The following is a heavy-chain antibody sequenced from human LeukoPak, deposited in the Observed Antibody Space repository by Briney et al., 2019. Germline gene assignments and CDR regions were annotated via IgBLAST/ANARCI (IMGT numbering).Heavy chain of an antibody. Sequence: ASVKVSCKASGYTFTGYYMHSVRQAPGQGLEWMGWINPNSGGTNYAQKFQGRVTMTRDTSISTAYMELSSLRSEDTAVYYCASYISGYGPRRYYFDYWGQGTLVTVSS. CDR3: ASYISGYGPRRYYFDY. D-gene: IGHD5-12*01. J-gene: IGHJ4*02. CDR2: INPNSGGT. CDR1: GYTFTGYY. V-gene: IGHV1-2*02.